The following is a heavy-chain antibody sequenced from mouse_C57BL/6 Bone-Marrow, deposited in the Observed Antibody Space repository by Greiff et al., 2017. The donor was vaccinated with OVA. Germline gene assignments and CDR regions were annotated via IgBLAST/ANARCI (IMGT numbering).Heavy chain of an antibody. V-gene: IGHV1-53*01. CDR2: INPSNGGT. Sequence: VKVVESGAELARPGASVKLSCKASGYTFTSYWMHWVKQRPGQGLEWIGNINPSNGGTNYNGKFKGKATLTADKSSSTAYMQLSSLTSEDSAVYFCARDRYYGTSFAYWGQGTPVTVSA. CDR3: ARDRYYGTSFAY. J-gene: IGHJ3*01. CDR1: GYTFTSYW. D-gene: IGHD1-1*01.